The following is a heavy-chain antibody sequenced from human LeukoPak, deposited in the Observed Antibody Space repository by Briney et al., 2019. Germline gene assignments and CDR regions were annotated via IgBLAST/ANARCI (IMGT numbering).Heavy chain of an antibody. D-gene: IGHD6-13*01. V-gene: IGHV4-59*12. CDR1: GGSISSYY. CDR3: ARGKGKQLRRNYNWFDP. CDR2: IYYSGST. J-gene: IGHJ5*02. Sequence: SETLSLTCTVSGGSISSYYWSWIRQPPGKGLEWIGYIYYSGSTNYNPSLKSRVTISVDTSKNQFSLKLSSVTAADTAVYYCARGKGKQLRRNYNWFDPWGQGTLVTVSS.